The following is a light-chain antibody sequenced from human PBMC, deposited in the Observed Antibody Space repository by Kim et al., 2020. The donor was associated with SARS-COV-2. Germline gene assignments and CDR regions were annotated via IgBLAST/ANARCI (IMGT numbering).Light chain of an antibody. Sequence: SVTISCTGTSSDVGGYNYVSWYQQHPGKAPKLMIYDVTKRPSGVPDRFSGSKSGNTASLTISGLQAEDEADYYCCSYAGSYTNYVFGTGTKVTV. V-gene: IGLV2-11*01. CDR1: SSDVGGYNY. CDR3: CSYAGSYTNYV. J-gene: IGLJ1*01. CDR2: DVT.